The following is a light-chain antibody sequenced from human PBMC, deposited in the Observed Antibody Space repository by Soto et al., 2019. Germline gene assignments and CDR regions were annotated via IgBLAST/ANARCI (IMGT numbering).Light chain of an antibody. CDR2: YDS. Sequence: ELTQPPSVSVAPGQTARVACGGSNIGSKSVHWYQQKPGHAPVLVMYYDSDRPSGIPERFSGSNSGNTATLTISRVEAGDEADYYCQVWDISSAHVIFGGGTKLTVL. J-gene: IGLJ2*01. CDR3: QVWDISSAHVI. CDR1: NIGSKS. V-gene: IGLV3-21*01.